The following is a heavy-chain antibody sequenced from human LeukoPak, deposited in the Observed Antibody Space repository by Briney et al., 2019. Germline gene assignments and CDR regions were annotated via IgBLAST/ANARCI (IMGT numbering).Heavy chain of an antibody. CDR3: ARVRAAASGWFDP. CDR2: IYYSGST. J-gene: IGHJ5*02. Sequence: PSETLSLTCTVSGGSISSSSYYWGWIRQPPGKGLEWIGSIYYSGSTYYNPSLKSRVTISVDTSKNQFSLKLSSVTAADTAVYYCARVRAAASGWFDPWGQGTLVTVSS. D-gene: IGHD6-13*01. V-gene: IGHV4-39*07. CDR1: GGSISSSSYY.